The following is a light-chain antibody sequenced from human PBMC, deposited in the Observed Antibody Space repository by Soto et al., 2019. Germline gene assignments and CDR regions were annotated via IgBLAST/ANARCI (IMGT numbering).Light chain of an antibody. CDR3: SSYTTSRTYV. Sequence: QSVLTQPASMSGSPGQSITISCAGTSSDIGAYDYVSWHQQHPGKAPKVIIFDVSHRPSGVSNRFSGSKSGNTASLTISGLQAEDEADYYCSSYTTSRTYVFASGTKLTVL. CDR2: DVS. J-gene: IGLJ1*01. V-gene: IGLV2-14*01. CDR1: SSDIGAYDY.